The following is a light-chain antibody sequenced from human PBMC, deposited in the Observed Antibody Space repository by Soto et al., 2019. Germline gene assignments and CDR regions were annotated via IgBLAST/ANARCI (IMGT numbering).Light chain of an antibody. CDR2: SAS. J-gene: IGKJ4*01. CDR3: QQYNNWPPFT. V-gene: IGKV3D-15*01. Sequence: IVLTQSHGPLSLSPGERATLPFKASQSVSSNYLAWFQQKPGQAPRLLIYSASTRTTGIPGRFSGSGSGTEFTLTISSLQSEDSAVYYCQQYNNWPPFTFGGGTKVAIK. CDR1: QSVSSN.